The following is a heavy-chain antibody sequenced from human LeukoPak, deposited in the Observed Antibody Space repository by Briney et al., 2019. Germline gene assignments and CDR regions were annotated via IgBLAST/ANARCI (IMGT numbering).Heavy chain of an antibody. CDR2: IYYSGST. CDR1: GGSISSYY. J-gene: IGHJ4*02. D-gene: IGHD5-18*01. V-gene: IGHV4-59*01. Sequence: ASETLSLTCTVSGGSISSYYWSWIRQPPGKGLEWIGYIYYSGSTNYNPSLKSRVTISVDTSKNQFSLKLSSVTAADTAVYYCARDGSEDTAMGIDYWGQGTLVTVSS. CDR3: ARDGSEDTAMGIDY.